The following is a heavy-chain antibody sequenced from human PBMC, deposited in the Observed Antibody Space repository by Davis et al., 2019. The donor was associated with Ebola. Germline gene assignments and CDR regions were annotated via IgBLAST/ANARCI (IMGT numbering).Heavy chain of an antibody. CDR1: GGPISSYY. D-gene: IGHD3-22*01. Sequence: MPSETLSLTCTVPGGPISSYYWSWIRQPPGKGLEWIGYIYYSGSTNYNPSLKSRVTISVDTSKNQFPLKLSSVTAADTAVYYCARFKYYYDSSGYYSDFDYWGQGTLVTVSS. V-gene: IGHV4-59*08. CDR2: IYYSGST. J-gene: IGHJ4*02. CDR3: ARFKYYYDSSGYYSDFDY.